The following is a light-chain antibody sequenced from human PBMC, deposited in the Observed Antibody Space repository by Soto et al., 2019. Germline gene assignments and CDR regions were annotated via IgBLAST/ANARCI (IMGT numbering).Light chain of an antibody. Sequence: QSALTQPASVSGSPGQSIIISCTGTSSDVGSYNFVSWYQQHPGKAPKLMIYDVSKRPSGVSKRFSGSKSGNTASLTISGLQPEDEADYYCCSYAGNSGVFGGGTKLTVL. CDR1: SSDVGSYNF. CDR3: CSYAGNSGV. CDR2: DVS. V-gene: IGLV2-23*02. J-gene: IGLJ3*02.